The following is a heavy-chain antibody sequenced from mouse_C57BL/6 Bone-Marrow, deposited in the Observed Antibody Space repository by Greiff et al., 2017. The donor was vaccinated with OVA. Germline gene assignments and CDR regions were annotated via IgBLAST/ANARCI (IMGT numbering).Heavy chain of an antibody. CDR2: INPNNGGT. J-gene: IGHJ2*01. CDR1: GYTFTDYY. V-gene: IGHV1-26*01. Sequence: VQLQQSGPELVKPGASVKISCKASGYTFTDYYMNWVKQSHGKSLEWIGDINPNNGGTSYNQKFKGKATLTVDKSSSTAYMELRSLTSEDSAVYYCARSSGYGPYFDYWGQGTTLTVSS. D-gene: IGHD3-2*02. CDR3: ARSSGYGPYFDY.